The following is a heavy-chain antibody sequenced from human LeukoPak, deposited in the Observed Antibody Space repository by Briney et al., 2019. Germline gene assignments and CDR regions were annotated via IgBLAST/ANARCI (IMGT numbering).Heavy chain of an antibody. Sequence: GGSLRLSCAASGFTFSSYSLNWVRQAPGKGLEWVANIKHDGSEKYYVDSVRGRFTISRDNAKNSLYLQMNSLRAEDTAVYYCAKFGGSWYGAHFDYWGQGTLVTVSS. CDR1: GFTFSSYS. V-gene: IGHV3-7*01. D-gene: IGHD6-13*01. J-gene: IGHJ4*02. CDR2: IKHDGSEK. CDR3: AKFGGSWYGAHFDY.